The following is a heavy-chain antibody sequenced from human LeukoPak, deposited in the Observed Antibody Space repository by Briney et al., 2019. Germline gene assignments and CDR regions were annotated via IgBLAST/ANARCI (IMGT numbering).Heavy chain of an antibody. V-gene: IGHV3-74*01. CDR2: INSDGSST. CDR1: GFTFSSYW. J-gene: IGHJ6*02. D-gene: IGHD3-10*01. Sequence: GGSLRLSCAASGFTFSSYWMYWVRQVPGKGLVWVSRINSDGSSTTYADSVKGRFTISRDNAKNTLYLQMNSLRVEDTAVYYCARDAVLWFGEGYYYYGMDVWGQGTTVTVSS. CDR3: ARDAVLWFGEGYYYYGMDV.